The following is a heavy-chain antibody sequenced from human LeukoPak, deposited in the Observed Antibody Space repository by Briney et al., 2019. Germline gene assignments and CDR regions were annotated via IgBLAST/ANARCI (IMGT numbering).Heavy chain of an antibody. J-gene: IGHJ6*02. D-gene: IGHD3-10*01. V-gene: IGHV3-74*01. CDR1: GFTVSGTW. CDR3: ARATYGSNYGMDV. Sequence: GGSLRLSCAASGFTVSGTWMHWVRQAPGKGLVWVSRINNDGRSTSYADPVKGRFTISRDNSKNTLYLQMNSLRAEDTAVYYCARATYGSNYGMDVWGQGTTVTVSS. CDR2: INNDGRST.